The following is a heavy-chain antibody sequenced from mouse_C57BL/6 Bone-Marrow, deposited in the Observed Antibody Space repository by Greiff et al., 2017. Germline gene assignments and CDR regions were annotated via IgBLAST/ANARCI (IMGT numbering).Heavy chain of an antibody. J-gene: IGHJ4*01. V-gene: IGHV3-6*01. CDR3: ARTTGYYYAMDY. CDR1: GYSITSGYY. D-gene: IGHD4-1*02. CDR2: ISYTGSN. Sequence: ESGPGLVKPSQSLSLTCSVTGYSITSGYYWNWIRQFPGNKLEWMDYISYTGSNTYNPSLKNRISITRDTSKNQFFLKLNSVTTEDTATYYCARTTGYYYAMDYGGQGTSVTVSA.